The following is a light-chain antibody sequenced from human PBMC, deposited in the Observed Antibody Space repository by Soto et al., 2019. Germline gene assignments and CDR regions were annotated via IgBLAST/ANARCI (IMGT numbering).Light chain of an antibody. V-gene: IGKV3-15*01. CDR2: GAS. Sequence: EIVMTQSPATLSVSPGERATLSCRASQSVSSNLAWYQQKPGQAPRLLIYGASTRATGIPARFSXSGSGTEFTLTISSLQSEDFAVYYCQQYNNWPLTFGGGTKVEIK. CDR3: QQYNNWPLT. J-gene: IGKJ4*01. CDR1: QSVSSN.